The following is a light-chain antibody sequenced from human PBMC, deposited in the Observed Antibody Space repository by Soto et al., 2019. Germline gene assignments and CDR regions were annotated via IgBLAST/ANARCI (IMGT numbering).Light chain of an antibody. V-gene: IGKV3-15*01. CDR3: LQYNKWPPWT. CDR1: QSVGNS. J-gene: IGKJ1*01. CDR2: GAS. Sequence: VMTQFPATLSVSPGERVTLSCRASQSVGNSLAWYRQKPGQAPRLLVYGASTRATGIPARISGRGSGTEFTLTITSLQSDDFAFYYCLQYNKWPPWTFGQGTKVEIK.